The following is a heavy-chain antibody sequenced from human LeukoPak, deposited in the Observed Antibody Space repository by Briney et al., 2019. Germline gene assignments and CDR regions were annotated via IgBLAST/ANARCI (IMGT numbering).Heavy chain of an antibody. J-gene: IGHJ4*02. V-gene: IGHV3-33*06. CDR3: AKGRIAGDY. CDR1: GFSFSSYA. CDR2: IWYDGGNK. Sequence: GGSLRLSCAASGFSFSSYAMHWVRQAPGKGLEWVAVIWYDGGNKYYADSVKGRFTISRDNSKNTLYLEMNSLRAEDTAVYYCAKGRIAGDYWGQGTLVTVSS. D-gene: IGHD1-20*01.